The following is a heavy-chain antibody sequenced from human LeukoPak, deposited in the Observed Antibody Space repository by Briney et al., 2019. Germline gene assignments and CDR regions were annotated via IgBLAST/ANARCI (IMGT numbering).Heavy chain of an antibody. CDR2: IIPIFGTA. Sequence: GASVKVSCKASGGTFSSYAISWVRQAPGQGLEWMGGIIPIFGTANYAQKFQGRVTITTDESTSTAYMELSSLRSEDTAMYYCASGVVPAARPLHYYYMDVWGKGTTVTVSS. CDR1: GGTFSSYA. V-gene: IGHV1-69*05. D-gene: IGHD2-2*01. CDR3: ASGVVPAARPLHYYYMDV. J-gene: IGHJ6*03.